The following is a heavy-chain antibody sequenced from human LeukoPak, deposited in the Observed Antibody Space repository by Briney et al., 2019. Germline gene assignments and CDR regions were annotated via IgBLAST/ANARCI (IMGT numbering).Heavy chain of an antibody. J-gene: IGHJ4*02. CDR2: IYSGGTT. CDR1: TFTVSENY. D-gene: IGHD6-13*01. Sequence: GGSLRLSCAVSTFTVSENYMTWVRQAPGKGLEWVSLIYSGGTTNCAGSVKGRFTISRDNAKNTLYLQMNHLRVEDTAVYYCARVNMAAAVTLDYWGQGALVTVSA. V-gene: IGHV3-66*01. CDR3: ARVNMAAAVTLDY.